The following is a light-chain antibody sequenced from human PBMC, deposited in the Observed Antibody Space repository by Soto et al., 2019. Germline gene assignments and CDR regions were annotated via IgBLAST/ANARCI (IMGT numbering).Light chain of an antibody. CDR1: QSVSSSY. J-gene: IGKJ1*01. CDR3: QQYDSPPRT. Sequence: EIVLTQSPGTLSLSPGERATLSCRASQSVSSSYLAWYQQKPGQAPRLLIYGTSSRATGIPDRFSGSGSGTDFTLTISRPEPEDFAVYYCQQYDSPPRTFGQGTKVEIK. V-gene: IGKV3-20*01. CDR2: GTS.